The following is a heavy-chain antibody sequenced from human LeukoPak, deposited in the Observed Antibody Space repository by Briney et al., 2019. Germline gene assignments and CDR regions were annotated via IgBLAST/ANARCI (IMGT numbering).Heavy chain of an antibody. D-gene: IGHD5-24*01. CDR2: ISDDGSNK. CDR3: AKDRDWYYFDY. CDR1: GFTFSSYG. J-gene: IGHJ4*02. V-gene: IGHV3-30*18. Sequence: GGSLRLSCAASGFTFSSYGMHWVRQAPGKGLEWVAAISDDGSNKYYADSVKGRFTISRDNSKNTLYLQMNSLRAEDTAVYYCAKDRDWYYFDYWGQGTLVTVSS.